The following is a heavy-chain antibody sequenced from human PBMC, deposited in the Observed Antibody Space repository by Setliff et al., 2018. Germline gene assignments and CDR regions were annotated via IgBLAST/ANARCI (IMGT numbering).Heavy chain of an antibody. Sequence: ASVKVSCKASGYTFSDYGVNWVRQAPGQGLEWVGWISPYSGETYTAPKFEGRVFLTTDTSTATAYLDLRSLQSDDTAVYFCSRLVRFCTRTVCQRLSGDDFWGQGTLVTVSS. CDR3: SRLVRFCTRTVCQRLSGDDF. CDR2: ISPYSGET. J-gene: IGHJ4*02. D-gene: IGHD6-13*01. V-gene: IGHV1-18*01. CDR1: GYTFSDYG.